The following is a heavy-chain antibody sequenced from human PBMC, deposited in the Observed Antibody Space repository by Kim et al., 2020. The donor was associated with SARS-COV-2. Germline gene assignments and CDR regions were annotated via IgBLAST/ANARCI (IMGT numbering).Heavy chain of an antibody. V-gene: IGHV4-59*01. CDR2: IYYSGST. CDR1: GGSINSYR. CDR3: ARVNTALASDAFDI. Sequence: SETLSLTCTVSGGSINSYRWSWIRQPPGKGLEWIGYIYYSGSTNYNRSLKSRVTISVDTSKNQFSLKLSSVTAADTAMYYCARVNTALASDAFDIWGQGTMVTVSS. J-gene: IGHJ3*02. D-gene: IGHD5-18*01.